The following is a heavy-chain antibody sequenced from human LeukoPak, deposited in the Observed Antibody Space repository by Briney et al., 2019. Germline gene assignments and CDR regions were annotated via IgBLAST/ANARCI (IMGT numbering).Heavy chain of an antibody. J-gene: IGHJ4*02. CDR1: GGSISSSSYY. D-gene: IGHD6-13*01. Sequence: SETLSLTCTVSGGSISSSSYYWGWIRQPPGKGLEWIGSIYYSGSTYYSPSLKSRVTISVDTSKNQFSLKLSSVTAADTAVYHCARDRQQLVRGDHFDYWGQGTLVSVSS. CDR2: IYYSGST. CDR3: ARDRQQLVRGDHFDY. V-gene: IGHV4-39*07.